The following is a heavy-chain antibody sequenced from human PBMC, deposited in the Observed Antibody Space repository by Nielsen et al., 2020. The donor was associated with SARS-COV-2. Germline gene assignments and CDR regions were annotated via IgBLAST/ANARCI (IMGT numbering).Heavy chain of an antibody. Sequence: GESLKISCAASGFTVSSNYMSWVRQAPGKGLEWVSVIYSGGSTYYADSVKGRFTISRDNSKNTLYLQMNSLRAEDTAVYYCTTDVGDYGRSFDIWGQGTMVTVSS. CDR2: IYSGGST. CDR1: GFTVSSNY. CDR3: TTDVGDYGRSFDI. J-gene: IGHJ3*02. D-gene: IGHD4-17*01. V-gene: IGHV3-53*01.